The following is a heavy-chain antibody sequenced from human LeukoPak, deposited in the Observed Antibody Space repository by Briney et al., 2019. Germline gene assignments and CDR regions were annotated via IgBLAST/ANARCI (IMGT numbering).Heavy chain of an antibody. CDR3: ARGLDY. CDR2: ISYDGSNK. V-gene: IGHV3-30-3*01. Sequence: GRSLRLSCAASGFTFSSYAMHWVRQAPGKGLEWVAVISYDGSNKYYADSVKGRFTISRDNSKNTLYLQMNSLRAEDTAVYYCARGLDYWGQGTLATASS. CDR1: GFTFSSYA. J-gene: IGHJ4*02.